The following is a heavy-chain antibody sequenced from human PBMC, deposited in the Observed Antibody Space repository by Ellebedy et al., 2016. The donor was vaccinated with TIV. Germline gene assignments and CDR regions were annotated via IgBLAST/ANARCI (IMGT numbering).Heavy chain of an antibody. V-gene: IGHV4-61*01. CDR2: MYYIGTT. J-gene: IGHJ6*02. D-gene: IGHD1-26*01. CDR1: GGSVSSGSHY. CDR3: AGGSYSPYGMDV. Sequence: SETLSLTCSVSGGSVSSGSHYWSWIRQSQGKGLEWIGYMYYIGTTNYNPSLMSRVTISEDTSKNQFSLRLQSVTAADTAGYYWAGGSYSPYGMDVWGQGTTVTVSS.